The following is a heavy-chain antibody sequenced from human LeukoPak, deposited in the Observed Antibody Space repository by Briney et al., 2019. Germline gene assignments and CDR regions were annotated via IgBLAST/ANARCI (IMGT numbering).Heavy chain of an antibody. CDR1: GFTFSSYA. J-gene: IGHJ4*02. Sequence: GGSLRLSCAASGFTFSSYAMHWVRQAPGKGLEWVAVISYDGSNKYYADSVKGRFTISRDNSKNTLYLQVNSLRAEDTAVYYCARDPYSSGRIDYWGQGTLVTVSS. V-gene: IGHV3-30*04. CDR2: ISYDGSNK. D-gene: IGHD6-19*01. CDR3: ARDPYSSGRIDY.